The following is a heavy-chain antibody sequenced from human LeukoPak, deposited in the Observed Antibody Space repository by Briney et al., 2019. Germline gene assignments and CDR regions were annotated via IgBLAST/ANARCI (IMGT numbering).Heavy chain of an antibody. CDR3: AAGFYYDSSQDAFDI. J-gene: IGHJ3*02. Sequence: ASVKVSCKASGSTFTSSAMQWVRQARGQRLEWIGWIVVGSGNTNYAQRFQERVTITRDMSTSTAYMELSSLRSEDTAMYYCAAGFYYDSSQDAFDIWGQGTMVTVSS. CDR2: IVVGSGNT. CDR1: GSTFTSSA. D-gene: IGHD3-22*01. V-gene: IGHV1-58*02.